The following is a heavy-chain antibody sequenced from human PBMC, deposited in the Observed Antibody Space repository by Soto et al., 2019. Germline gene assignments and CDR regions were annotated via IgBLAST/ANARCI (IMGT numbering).Heavy chain of an antibody. CDR3: ARHGVGTISGYYYGMDV. J-gene: IGHJ6*02. CDR1: GYSLTSYW. CDR2: IYPGDSDT. V-gene: IGHV5-51*01. Sequence: GEALKGSGKGCGYSLTSYWIGSVRQMPGKGLEWMGIIYPGDSDTRYSPSFQGQVTISADKSISTAYLQWSSLKASDTAIYYCARHGVGTISGYYYGMDVWGQGTTVTVSS. D-gene: IGHD1-26*01.